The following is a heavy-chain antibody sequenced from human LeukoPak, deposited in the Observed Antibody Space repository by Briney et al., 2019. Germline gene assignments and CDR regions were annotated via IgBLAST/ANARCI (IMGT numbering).Heavy chain of an antibody. J-gene: IGHJ5*02. CDR1: GFTFRNYW. CDR3: ERGTTTSTIDWYDP. D-gene: IGHD5/OR15-5a*01. Sequence: GGALRLSCAASGFTFRNYWMSWVRQAPGKGLEWVASKKPDGSQTSHLDSVRGRFTISRDNARNSLFLQMNTLSAEDTAVYYCERGTTTSTIDWYDPWGQGTRVIVSS. CDR2: KKPDGSQT. V-gene: IGHV3-7*01.